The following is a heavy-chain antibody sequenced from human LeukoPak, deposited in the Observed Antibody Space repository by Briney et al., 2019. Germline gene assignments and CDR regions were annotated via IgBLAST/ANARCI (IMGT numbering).Heavy chain of an antibody. V-gene: IGHV3-23*01. CDR1: GFTFRSYA. Sequence: PGGSLRLLCAASGFTFRSYALSWVRQAPGKGLEWVTALRGSGGSTYYADSAKGRFTISRDNSKNTLYLQMNSLRAEDTAVYYCAKDAWDYYGSGSYYYYYYYGMDVWGQGTTVTVSS. CDR2: LRGSGGST. D-gene: IGHD3-10*01. CDR3: AKDAWDYYGSGSYYYYYYYGMDV. J-gene: IGHJ6*02.